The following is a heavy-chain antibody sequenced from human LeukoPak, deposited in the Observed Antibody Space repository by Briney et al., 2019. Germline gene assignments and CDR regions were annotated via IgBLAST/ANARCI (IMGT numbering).Heavy chain of an antibody. J-gene: IGHJ4*02. CDR2: ISSSSSYI. CDR1: GFTFSSYS. CDR3: ASQTTYGPSNY. D-gene: IGHD1-14*01. V-gene: IGHV3-21*01. Sequence: GGSLRLSCAASGFTFSSYSMNWVSQAPGKGLEWVSSISSSSSYIYYADSVKGRFTISRDNAKNSLYLQMNSLRAEDTAVYYCASQTTYGPSNYWGQGTLVTVSS.